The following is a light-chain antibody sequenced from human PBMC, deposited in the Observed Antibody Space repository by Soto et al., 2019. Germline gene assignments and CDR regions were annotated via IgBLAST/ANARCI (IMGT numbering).Light chain of an antibody. CDR1: QSVNIN. V-gene: IGKV3-15*01. CDR2: GTS. J-gene: IGKJ4*01. Sequence: EIVMTQSPATLSVSPGERATLSCRASQSVNINLAWYQQKPGQAPRLLIYGTSTRATGVPARFSGSGSGTEFTLTISNLQSEDFAVYYCQQYNAWPPLTFGGGTKVDIK. CDR3: QQYNAWPPLT.